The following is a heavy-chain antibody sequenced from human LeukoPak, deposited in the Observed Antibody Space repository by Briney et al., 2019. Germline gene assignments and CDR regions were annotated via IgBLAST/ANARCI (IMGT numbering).Heavy chain of an antibody. Sequence: SETLSLTCAVYGGSFSGYYWSWIRQPPGKGLEWIGEINHSGSTNYSPSLKSRVTISVDTSKNQFSLKLSSVTAADTAVYYCARGHRGSSKLDYWGQGTLVTVSS. D-gene: IGHD1-26*01. CDR2: INHSGST. CDR1: GGSFSGYY. V-gene: IGHV4-34*01. J-gene: IGHJ4*02. CDR3: ARGHRGSSKLDY.